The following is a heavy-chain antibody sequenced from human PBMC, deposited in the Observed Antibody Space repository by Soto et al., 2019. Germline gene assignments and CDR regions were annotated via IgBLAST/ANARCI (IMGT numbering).Heavy chain of an antibody. Sequence: QVQLVQSGAEVKKPGSSVKVSCKASGGTFSSYAISWVRQAPGQGLEWMGGIIPIFGTANYAQKFQGRVTITAEESKSPAYKELSSLRSEDTAVYYCSRDSYPGIAAGKGSYLGQGTPVTVSS. CDR2: IIPIFGTA. V-gene: IGHV1-69*01. D-gene: IGHD6-13*01. J-gene: IGHJ4*02. CDR1: GGTFSSYA. CDR3: SRDSYPGIAAGKGSY.